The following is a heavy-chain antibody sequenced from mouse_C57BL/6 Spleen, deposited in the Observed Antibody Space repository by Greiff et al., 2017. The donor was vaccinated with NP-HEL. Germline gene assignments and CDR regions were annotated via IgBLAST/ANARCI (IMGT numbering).Heavy chain of an antibody. J-gene: IGHJ2*01. V-gene: IGHV1-20*01. Sequence: EVMLVESGPELVKPGDSVKISCKASGYSFTGYFMNWVMHSHGKSLEWIGRINPYNGDTFSNQKFKCKATLTVDKSSSTAHMERRSLTAEESAVYYCARGYYDSSYEGDYWGQGTTRTVSS. CDR1: GYSFTGYF. CDR3: ARGYYDSSYEGDY. CDR2: INPYNGDT. D-gene: IGHD1-1*01.